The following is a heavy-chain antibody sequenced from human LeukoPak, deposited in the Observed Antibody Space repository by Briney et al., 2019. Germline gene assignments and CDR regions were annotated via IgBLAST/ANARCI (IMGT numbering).Heavy chain of an antibody. CDR1: GFTFSSYG. V-gene: IGHV3-30*18. CDR2: ISFAGSHK. CDR3: AKKWSGDGSYLDC. D-gene: IGHD3-10*01. Sequence: GGSLRLSCAASGFTFSSYGMHWVRQAPGKGLEWLAVISFAGSHKFYADSVKGRFTISRDNSKNTLFLQMNSLRAEDTAVYYCAKKWSGDGSYLDCWGQGTQVTVSS. J-gene: IGHJ4*02.